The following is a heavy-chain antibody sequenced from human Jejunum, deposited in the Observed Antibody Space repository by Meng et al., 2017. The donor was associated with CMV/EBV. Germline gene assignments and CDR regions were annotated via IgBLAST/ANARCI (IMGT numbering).Heavy chain of an antibody. V-gene: IGHV1-8*02. D-gene: IGHD3-3*01. Sequence: TTFGTHWGGQATGQGLEWMGWMKPDSGDTGYAQKFQGRVTITRNTSISTAYMEVSSLRSDDTAVYYCARGRRTIFGMVITYYFDSWGQGTLVTVSS. CDR3: ARGRRTIFGMVITYYFDS. CDR1: TTFG. J-gene: IGHJ4*02. CDR2: MKPDSGDT.